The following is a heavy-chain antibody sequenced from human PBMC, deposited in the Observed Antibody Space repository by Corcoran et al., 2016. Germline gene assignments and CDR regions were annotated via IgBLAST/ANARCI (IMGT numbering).Heavy chain of an antibody. Sequence: QVQLQESGPGLVKPSETLSLTCTVSGGSISSYYWSWIRQPPGKGLEWIGYIYYSGSTNYNPSLKSRVTISVDTSKNQFSLKLSSVTAADTAVYYCARDQLPLWGRWGYFDYWGQGTLVTVSS. CDR2: IYYSGST. CDR1: GGSISSYY. J-gene: IGHJ4*02. CDR3: ARDQLPLWGRWGYFDY. D-gene: IGHD3-16*01. V-gene: IGHV4-59*01.